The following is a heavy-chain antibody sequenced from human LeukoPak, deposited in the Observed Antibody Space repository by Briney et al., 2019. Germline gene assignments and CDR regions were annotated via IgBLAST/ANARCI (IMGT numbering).Heavy chain of an antibody. CDR1: GGSFSGYY. CDR2: IYYSGST. D-gene: IGHD3-22*01. CDR3: ARELIHDSSGYYQFFDY. V-gene: IGHV4-59*01. Sequence: PSETLSLTCAVYGGSFSGYYWSWIRQPPGKGLEWIGYIYYSGSTNYNPSLKSRVTISVDTSKNQFSLKLSSVTAADTAVYYCARELIHDSSGYYQFFDYWGQGTLVTVSS. J-gene: IGHJ4*02.